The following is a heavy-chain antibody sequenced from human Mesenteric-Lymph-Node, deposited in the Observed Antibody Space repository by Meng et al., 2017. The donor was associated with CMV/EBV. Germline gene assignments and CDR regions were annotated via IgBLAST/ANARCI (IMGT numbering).Heavy chain of an antibody. Sequence: ASVKVSCKASGYIFTGYYMHWVRQAPGQGLEWMGWINPGSDGTMHAQKFQGRVTMTRDTSISTAYMELSSLRSDDTAVYYCARVSSSGWHYFDYWGQGTLVTVSS. V-gene: IGHV1-2*02. J-gene: IGHJ4*02. CDR3: ARVSSSGWHYFDY. CDR2: INPGSDGT. CDR1: GYIFTGYY. D-gene: IGHD6-19*01.